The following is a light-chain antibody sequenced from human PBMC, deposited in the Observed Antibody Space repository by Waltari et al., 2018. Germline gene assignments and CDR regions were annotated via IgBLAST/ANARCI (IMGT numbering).Light chain of an antibody. CDR3: QSYDSSPYVV. V-gene: IGLV1-40*01. CDR1: SSHIGAGYD. J-gene: IGLJ2*01. CDR2: GDS. Sequence: QSVLTQPPSVSGAPGQRVPISCTGSSSHIGAGYDVHWYQQLPGTAPKLLIYGDSNRPSGVPDRFSGSKSGTSASLAITGLQAEDEADYYCQSYDSSPYVVFGGGTKLTVL.